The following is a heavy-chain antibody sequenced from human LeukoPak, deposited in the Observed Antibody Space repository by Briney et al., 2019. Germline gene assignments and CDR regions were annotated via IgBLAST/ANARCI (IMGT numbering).Heavy chain of an antibody. CDR2: INPNGDGT. CDR3: ASQYCTAGNCYFQY. Sequence: ASVKVSCKASGYTFTDYFMHWVRQAPGQGLEWMGWINPNGDGTNYAQKFQGRVTMTRDTSISTAYMELSRLTSDDTAVYYCASQYCTAGNCYFQYWGQGTLVTVSS. CDR1: GYTFTDYF. J-gene: IGHJ4*02. V-gene: IGHV1-2*02. D-gene: IGHD2-8*02.